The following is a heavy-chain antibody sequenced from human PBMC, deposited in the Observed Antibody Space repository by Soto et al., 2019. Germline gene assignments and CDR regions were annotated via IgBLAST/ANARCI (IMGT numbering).Heavy chain of an antibody. V-gene: IGHV3-30*18. CDR2: ISYDGSNK. Sequence: QVQLVESGGGVVQPGRSLRLSCAASGFTFSSYGMHWVRQAPGKGLEWVAVISYDGSNKYYADSVKGRFTISRDNSKNTLYLQMNSLRAEDTAVYYCAKDVLRFLEWLAFYGMDVWGKGTTFTVAS. CDR3: AKDVLRFLEWLAFYGMDV. D-gene: IGHD3-3*01. CDR1: GFTFSSYG. J-gene: IGHJ6*04.